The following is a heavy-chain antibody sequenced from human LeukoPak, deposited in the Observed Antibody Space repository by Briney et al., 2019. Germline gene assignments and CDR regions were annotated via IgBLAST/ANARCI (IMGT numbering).Heavy chain of an antibody. D-gene: IGHD6-19*01. CDR2: IYSGGRT. J-gene: IGHJ4*02. CDR1: GFTVSSNY. CDR3: ARPDGSSGPYDY. Sequence: PGGSLRLSCAASGFTVSSNYMSWVRQAPGKGLEWVSVIYSGGRTYYSDSVKGRFTISRDNSKNTLYLQMNSLRAEDTAVYYCARPDGSSGPYDYWGQGTLVTVSS. V-gene: IGHV3-66*04.